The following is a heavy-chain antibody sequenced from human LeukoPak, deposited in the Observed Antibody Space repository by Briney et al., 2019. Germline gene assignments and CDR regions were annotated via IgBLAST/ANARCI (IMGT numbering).Heavy chain of an antibody. CDR3: ARVESSGYYLDY. V-gene: IGHV4-59*01. CDR2: IYYSGST. CDR1: GGSISSYY. D-gene: IGHD3-22*01. Sequence: SETLSLTCTVSGGSISSYYWSWIRQPPGKGLEWIGYIYYSGSTNYSPSLKSRVTISVDTSKNQFSLKLSSVTAADTAVYYCARVESSGYYLDYWGQGTLVTVSS. J-gene: IGHJ4*02.